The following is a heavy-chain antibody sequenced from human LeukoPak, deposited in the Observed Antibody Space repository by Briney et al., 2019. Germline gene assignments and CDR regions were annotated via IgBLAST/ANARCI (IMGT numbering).Heavy chain of an antibody. J-gene: IGHJ3*02. CDR1: GGTFSSYA. V-gene: IGHV1-69*11. CDR2: IIPILGSA. Sequence: SVKVSCKASGGTFSSYAISWVRQAPGQGLEWMGWIIPILGSANYAQSFQGRVTMTADESTSTAYMELSSLRSEDTAVYYCARGRPYAFDIWGQGTMVTVSS. CDR3: ARGRPYAFDI.